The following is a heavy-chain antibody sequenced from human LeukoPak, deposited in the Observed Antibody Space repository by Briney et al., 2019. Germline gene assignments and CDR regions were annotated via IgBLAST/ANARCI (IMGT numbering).Heavy chain of an antibody. J-gene: IGHJ6*02. Sequence: SETLSLTCAVYGGSFSGYYWSWIRQPPGKGLEWIGEINHSGSTNYNPSLKSRVTISVDTSKNQFSLKLSSVTAADTAVYYCARGRPGVRGVIKYYYYYYGMDVWGQGTTVTVSS. D-gene: IGHD3-10*01. CDR2: INHSGST. CDR3: ARGRPGVRGVIKYYYYYYGMDV. V-gene: IGHV4-34*01. CDR1: GGSFSGYY.